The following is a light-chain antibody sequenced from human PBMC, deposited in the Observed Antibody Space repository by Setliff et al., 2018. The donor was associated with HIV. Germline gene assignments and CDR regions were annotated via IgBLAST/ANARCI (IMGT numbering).Light chain of an antibody. J-gene: IGLJ3*02. V-gene: IGLV2-14*03. CDR1: SGDIGGHNH. Sequence: QSVLAQPASVSGSPGQSITISCTGTSGDIGGHNHVSWYQQHPGKAPQLIIFDVTSRPSGISNRFSGSKSGNTASLNVSGLLHEDEADYFCSSYTSCTTWVFGGGTKVTVL. CDR3: SSYTSCTTWV. CDR2: DVT.